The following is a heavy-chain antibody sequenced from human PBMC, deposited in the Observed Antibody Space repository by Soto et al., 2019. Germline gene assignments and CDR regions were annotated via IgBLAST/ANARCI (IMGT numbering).Heavy chain of an antibody. CDR2: INHSGST. CDR1: GGSFSGYY. CDR3: ASRYYDSARNFDF. Sequence: PSETLSLTCAVYGGSFSGYYWTWIRQPPGTGLEWIGEINHSGSTNYNPSLKSRVTISVDTSKNQFSLKLTSVTAADTAVYYCASRYYDSARNFDFWGPGTLVT. D-gene: IGHD3-22*01. V-gene: IGHV4-34*01. J-gene: IGHJ4*02.